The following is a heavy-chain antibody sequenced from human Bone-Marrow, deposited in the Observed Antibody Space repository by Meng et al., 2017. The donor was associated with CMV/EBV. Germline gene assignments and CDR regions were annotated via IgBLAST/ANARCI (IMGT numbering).Heavy chain of an antibody. V-gene: IGHV3-48*04. CDR1: GFHFDKYN. D-gene: IGHD4-23*01. J-gene: IGHJ4*02. CDR3: AREGRPAVRADFDW. CDR2: ITSGSSIT. Sequence: GGSLRLSCAASGFHFDKYNMHWVRQAPGKGPEWISYITSGSSITYYADSVKGRFTISRDNARNSLFLQMNILRAEDTAVYYCAREGRPAVRADFDWWGQGSLVTGYS.